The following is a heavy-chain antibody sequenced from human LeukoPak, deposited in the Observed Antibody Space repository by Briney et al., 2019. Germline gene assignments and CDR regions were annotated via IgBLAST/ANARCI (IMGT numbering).Heavy chain of an antibody. CDR3: ARDHGPEMATIPGY. CDR2: INPNSGGT. V-gene: IGHV1-2*02. D-gene: IGHD5-24*01. CDR1: GYTFTGYY. Sequence: GASVKVSCKASGYTFTGYYMHWVRQAPGQGPEWMGWINPNSGGTNYAQKFQGRVTMTRDTSISTAYMELSRLRSDDTAVYYCARDHGPEMATIPGYWGQGTLVTVSS. J-gene: IGHJ4*02.